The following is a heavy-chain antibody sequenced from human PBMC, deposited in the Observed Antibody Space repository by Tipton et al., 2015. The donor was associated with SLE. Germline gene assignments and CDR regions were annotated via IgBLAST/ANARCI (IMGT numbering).Heavy chain of an antibody. Sequence: TLSLTCTVSGGSISSTGYYWGWIRQPPGKGLEWIGNIYYDGSTYFNPSLKSRVTISVDTSKNQFSLKLSSVTAADTAVFYCARHRGYFTVSDYIDYWGQGTLVTVSS. CDR2: IYYDGST. CDR1: GGSISSTGYY. CDR3: ARHRGYFTVSDYIDY. J-gene: IGHJ4*02. V-gene: IGHV4-39*07. D-gene: IGHD3-10*01.